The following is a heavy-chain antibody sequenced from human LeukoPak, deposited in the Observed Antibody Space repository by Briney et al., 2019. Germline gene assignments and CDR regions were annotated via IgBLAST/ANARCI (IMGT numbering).Heavy chain of an antibody. J-gene: IGHJ3*02. CDR1: GGTFSSYA. Sequence: SVKVSCKASGGTFSSYAISWVRQAPGQGLEWMGGIIPIFGTANYAQKFQGRVTITADESTSTAHMELRSLRSDDTAVYYCARRTWKYYYDRSGYYYLSAFNIWGQGQWSPSLQ. CDR3: ARRTWKYYYDRSGYYYLSAFNI. D-gene: IGHD3-22*01. CDR2: IIPIFGTA. V-gene: IGHV1-69*13.